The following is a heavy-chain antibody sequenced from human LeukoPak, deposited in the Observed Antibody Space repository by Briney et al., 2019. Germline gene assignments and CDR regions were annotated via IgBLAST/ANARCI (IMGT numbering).Heavy chain of an antibody. Sequence: ASVKVSWKASGSTFTSYTINWVRQAPGQGLEWMGWINTNTGNPTYAQGFTGRFVFSLDTSVSTAYLQISSLKAEDTAVYYCARRITLVRGVRLGDWFDPWGQGSLVTVSS. CDR2: INTNTGNP. D-gene: IGHD3-10*01. J-gene: IGHJ5*02. CDR3: ARRITLVRGVRLGDWFDP. V-gene: IGHV7-4-1*02. CDR1: GSTFTSYT.